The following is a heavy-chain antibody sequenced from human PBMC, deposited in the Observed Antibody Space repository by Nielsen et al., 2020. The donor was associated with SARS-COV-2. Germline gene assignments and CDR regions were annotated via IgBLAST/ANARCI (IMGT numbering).Heavy chain of an antibody. CDR2: IYYSGST. Sequence: WIRQPPGKGLEWIGSIYYSGSTYYNPSLKSRVTISVDTSKNQFSLKLSSVTAADTAVYYCARESYAFDIWGQGTMVTVSS. J-gene: IGHJ3*02. D-gene: IGHD3-10*01. V-gene: IGHV4-39*02. CDR3: ARESYAFDI.